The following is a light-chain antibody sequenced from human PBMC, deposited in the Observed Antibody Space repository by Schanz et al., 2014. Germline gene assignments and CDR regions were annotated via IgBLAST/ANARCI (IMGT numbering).Light chain of an antibody. CDR3: SSNGGVNIYV. V-gene: IGLV2-23*01. Sequence: QSVLTQPASVSGSPGQSITISCTGTSSDVGSYNLVSWYQQHPGKAPKLMIYEGSKRPSGVSNRFSGSKSGNTASLTISGLQAEDEADYYCSSNGGVNIYVFGTGTKVTVL. J-gene: IGLJ1*01. CDR1: SSDVGSYNL. CDR2: EGS.